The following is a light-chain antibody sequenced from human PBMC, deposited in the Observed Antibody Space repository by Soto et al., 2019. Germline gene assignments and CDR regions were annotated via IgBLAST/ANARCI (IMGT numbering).Light chain of an antibody. Sequence: QSALTQPASVSGSPGQSITISCTGTSSDVGGYNFVSWYQHHPGKAPKLIIYDVSNRPSGVSNRFSGSKSGNTASLTISGLQAEDDADYYCTSYTISFTYVFGTGTKLTVL. CDR3: TSYTISFTYV. J-gene: IGLJ1*01. V-gene: IGLV2-14*03. CDR1: SSDVGGYNF. CDR2: DVS.